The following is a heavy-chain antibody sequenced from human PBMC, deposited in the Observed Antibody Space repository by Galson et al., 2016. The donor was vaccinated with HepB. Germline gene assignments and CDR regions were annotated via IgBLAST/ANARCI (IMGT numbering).Heavy chain of an antibody. J-gene: IGHJ4*02. V-gene: IGHV3-30-3*01. D-gene: IGHD5-24*01. CDR2: ISFDGSNK. CDR1: GFTFSSYA. Sequence: SLRLSCAASGFTFSSYAMHWVRQAPGKGLEWVAVISFDGSNKYYADSVKGRFTISRDNSKNTLYLQMNSLRAEDTAVYYCARAPLAMATIQRAYLDYWGQGTRVTVSS. CDR3: ARAPLAMATIQRAYLDY.